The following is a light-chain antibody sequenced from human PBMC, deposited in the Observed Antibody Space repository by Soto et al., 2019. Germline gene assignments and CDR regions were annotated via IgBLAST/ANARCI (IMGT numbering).Light chain of an antibody. V-gene: IGKV1-39*01. CDR1: QSISSY. CDR2: AAS. J-gene: IGKJ2*01. CDR3: QQSYSTPYT. Sequence: DIQMTQSPSSLSASVGDRVTITCRASQSISSYLNWYQQKPGKAPKLLIYAASGLQSGVPSRFSCSGSGTDFTLTISRLQPEDFATYSFQQSYSTPYTFGQGTKVDIK.